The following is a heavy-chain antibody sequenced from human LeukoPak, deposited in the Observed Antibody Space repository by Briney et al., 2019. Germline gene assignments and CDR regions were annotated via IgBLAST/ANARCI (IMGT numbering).Heavy chain of an antibody. V-gene: IGHV3-23*01. Sequence: GGSLRLSCAASGFTFRSYATSWVRQAPGKGLEWVASISGSGDITYYADSVRGRFTVSRDKSINTLYLHMNSLRAEDTAVYYCAKGPTVTSGHFDYWGQGTLVTVSS. D-gene: IGHD4-11*01. CDR3: AKGPTVTSGHFDY. CDR1: GFTFRSYA. CDR2: ISGSGDIT. J-gene: IGHJ4*02.